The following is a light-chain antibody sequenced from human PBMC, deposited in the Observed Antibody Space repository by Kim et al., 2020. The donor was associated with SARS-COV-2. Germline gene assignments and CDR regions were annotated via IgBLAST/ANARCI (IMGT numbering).Light chain of an antibody. CDR3: QRYGSSPKYA. J-gene: IGKJ2*01. CDR1: QSVSSSY. V-gene: IGKV3-20*01. CDR2: GAS. Sequence: EIVLTQSPGTLSLSPGESATLSCRASQSVSSSYLTWYQQKPGQAPRLLIYGASSRATGIPDRFSGSGSGTDFTLTISRLEPEDFAVYYCQRYGSSPKYAFGQGTKVDIK.